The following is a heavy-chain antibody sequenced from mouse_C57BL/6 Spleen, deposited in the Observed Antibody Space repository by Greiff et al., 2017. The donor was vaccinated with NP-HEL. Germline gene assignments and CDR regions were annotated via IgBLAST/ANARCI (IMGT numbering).Heavy chain of an antibody. J-gene: IGHJ2*01. V-gene: IGHV1-62-2*01. CDR2: FYPGSGSI. CDR3: ARHEWELGDFDY. D-gene: IGHD4-1*01. CDR1: GYTFTEYT. Sequence: VKLLESGAELVKPGASVKLSCKASGYTFTEYTIHWVKKRSGQGLEWIGWFYPGSGSIKYNEKFKDKATLTADKSSSTVYMELSRLTSEDSAVYFGARHEWELGDFDYWGQGTTLTVSS.